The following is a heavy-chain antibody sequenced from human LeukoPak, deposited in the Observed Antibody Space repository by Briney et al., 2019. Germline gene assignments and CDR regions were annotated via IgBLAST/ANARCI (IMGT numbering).Heavy chain of an antibody. CDR1: GFTFTTYA. J-gene: IGHJ6*02. CDR3: ARWYCTSTSCHYYYYGMDV. Sequence: TGGSLRLSCAASGFTFTTYAMSWVRQAPGKGLEWVSFISSSGDTVNYVDSVKGRFTISRDSARNSLYLQMNSLRAEDTAVYYCARWYCTSTSCHYYYYGMDVWGQGTTVTVSS. V-gene: IGHV3-48*03. CDR2: ISSSGDTV. D-gene: IGHD2-2*01.